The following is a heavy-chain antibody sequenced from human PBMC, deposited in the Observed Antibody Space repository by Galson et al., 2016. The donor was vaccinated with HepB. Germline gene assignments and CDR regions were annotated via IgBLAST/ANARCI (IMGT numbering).Heavy chain of an antibody. V-gene: IGHV3-33*01. CDR1: GFTFSTFG. D-gene: IGHD5-12*01. CDR3: ARGRWIMDV. J-gene: IGHJ6*02. Sequence: SLRLSCAASGFTFSTFGMHWVRQAPGKGLEWVALIYYDGSNKYYADSVKGRFTISRDNSYNTLYLQMNSLRAVDTAVYYCARGRWIMDVWGQGTTVTVSS. CDR2: IYYDGSNK.